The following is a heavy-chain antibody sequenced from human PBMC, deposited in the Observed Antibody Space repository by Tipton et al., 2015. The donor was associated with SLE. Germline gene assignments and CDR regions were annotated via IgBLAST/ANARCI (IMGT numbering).Heavy chain of an antibody. CDR1: GGSISSGGYY. CDR3: ASSTVTDGLDYYYMDV. V-gene: IGHV4-31*03. CDR2: IYYSGST. J-gene: IGHJ6*03. Sequence: TLSLTCTVSGGSISSGGYYWSWIRQHPGKGLEWIGYIYYSGSTYYKPSLKSRVTISVDTSKNQFSLKLSSVTAADTAVYYCASSTVTDGLDYYYMDVWGKGTTVTVSS. D-gene: IGHD4-17*01.